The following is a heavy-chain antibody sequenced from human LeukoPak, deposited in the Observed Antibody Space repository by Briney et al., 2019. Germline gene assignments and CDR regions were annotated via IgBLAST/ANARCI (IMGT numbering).Heavy chain of an antibody. Sequence: PSETLSLTCSVSGGSISSYYWSWIRQPPGKGLEWIGYIYYSGSTNYNPSLKSRVTISVDTSKNQFSLKLSSVTAADTAVYYCARAVGATYFDYWGQGTLVTVSS. CDR3: ARAVGATYFDY. V-gene: IGHV4-59*01. CDR2: IYYSGST. CDR1: GGSISSYY. D-gene: IGHD1-26*01. J-gene: IGHJ4*02.